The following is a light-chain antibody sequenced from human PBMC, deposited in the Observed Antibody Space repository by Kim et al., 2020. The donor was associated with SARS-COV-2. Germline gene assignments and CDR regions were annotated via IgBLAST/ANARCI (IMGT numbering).Light chain of an antibody. CDR1: QGISRW. CDR2: KAS. CDR3: HQYDSYPRT. V-gene: IGKV1-5*03. Sequence: ASVGDRVTITCRASQGISRWLAWYQQKPGKAPNLLIYKASSLESGVPSRFSGSGSGTEFTLTISSLQPDDSATYYCHQYDSYPRTFGQGTKVDIK. J-gene: IGKJ1*01.